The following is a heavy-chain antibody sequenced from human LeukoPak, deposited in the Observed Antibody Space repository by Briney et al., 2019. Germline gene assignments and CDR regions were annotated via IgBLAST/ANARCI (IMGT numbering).Heavy chain of an antibody. J-gene: IGHJ3*02. V-gene: IGHV4-39*07. D-gene: IGHD2/OR15-2a*01. CDR2: IYYSGST. CDR3: ARWSPLLNTFDI. CDR1: GVSISSSSYY. Sequence: SETLSLTCTVSGVSISSSSYYWGWIRQPPGKGLEWIGSIYYSGSTHYNPSLKSRVTISGDRSKNQFSLKLSSVTAADTAVYYCARWSPLLNTFDIWGQGTMVTVSS.